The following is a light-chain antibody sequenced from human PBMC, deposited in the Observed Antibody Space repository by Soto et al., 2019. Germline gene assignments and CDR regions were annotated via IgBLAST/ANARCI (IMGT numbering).Light chain of an antibody. CDR3: QQYNSYCT. J-gene: IGKJ1*01. V-gene: IGKV1-5*01. CDR2: DAS. Sequence: DIQMNQSPSTLSASVGDRVTITCRASQSISSWLAWYQQKPGKAPKLLIYDASSLESGVPSRFSGSGSGTEFTLTISSLQPDDFATYYCQQYNSYCTFGQGTKV. CDR1: QSISSW.